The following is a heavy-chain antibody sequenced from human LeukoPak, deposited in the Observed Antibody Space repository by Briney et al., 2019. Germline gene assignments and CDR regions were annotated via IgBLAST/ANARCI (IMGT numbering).Heavy chain of an antibody. CDR1: GGSISSYY. Sequence: PSETLSLTCTVSGGSISSYYWSWIRQPPGKGLEWIGYIYYSGSTNYNPSLKSRVTISVDTSKNQFSLKLSSVTAPDTAVYYCARDEVYDSSGYYSGRIGAFDIWGQGTMVTVSS. V-gene: IGHV4-59*01. CDR3: ARDEVYDSSGYYSGRIGAFDI. D-gene: IGHD3-22*01. J-gene: IGHJ3*02. CDR2: IYYSGST.